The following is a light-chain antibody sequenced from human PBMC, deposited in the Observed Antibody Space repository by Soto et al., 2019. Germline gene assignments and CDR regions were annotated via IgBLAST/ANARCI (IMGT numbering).Light chain of an antibody. Sequence: TVLTQSPGTLSLSPGERATLSCRASQNVTSNLLVWYQQHPGQAPRPLIYGASIRAPRIPDRFSGSGSGTDLTPTNSCMNPEAQARXXXXQYASSPTFGQGTKVDIK. CDR2: GAS. V-gene: IGKV3-20*01. CDR1: QNVTSNL. J-gene: IGKJ1*01. CDR3: XQYASSPT.